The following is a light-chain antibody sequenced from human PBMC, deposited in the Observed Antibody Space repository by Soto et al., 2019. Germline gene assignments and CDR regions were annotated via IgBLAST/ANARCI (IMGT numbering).Light chain of an antibody. V-gene: IGLV2-8*01. Sequence: QSVLTQPPSASGSPGQSVTISCIGTSSDIGGYHHVSWYQQYPGKAPRVMIYDVSERPPGVPDRFSFSKSVNTASLTVSVLQADDEADYYCYSYSDTYTYHFGTGNKLTVL. CDR1: SSDIGGYHH. CDR3: YSYSDTYTYH. CDR2: DVS. J-gene: IGLJ1*01.